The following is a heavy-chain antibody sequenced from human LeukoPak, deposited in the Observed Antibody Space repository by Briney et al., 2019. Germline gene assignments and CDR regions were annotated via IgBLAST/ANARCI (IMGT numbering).Heavy chain of an antibody. CDR1: GYTFTSYG. J-gene: IGHJ4*02. CDR3: ARVGAYCTSTSCLDY. D-gene: IGHD2-2*01. V-gene: IGHV1-18*01. CDR2: ISAYNGNT. Sequence: ASVKVSCKASGYTFTSYGISWVRQAPGQGLEWMGWISAYNGNTNYARKLQGRVTMTTDTSTSTAYMELRSLTSDDTAVYYCARVGAYCTSTSCLDYWGQGTLVTVSS.